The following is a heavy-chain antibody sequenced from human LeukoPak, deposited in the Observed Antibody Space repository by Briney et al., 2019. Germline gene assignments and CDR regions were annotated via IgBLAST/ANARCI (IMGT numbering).Heavy chain of an antibody. V-gene: IGHV3-74*01. J-gene: IGHJ5*02. Sequence: GGSLRLSCAASGFTFSSYWMHWVRQAPGKGLVWVSRINSDGSSTSYADSVKGRFTISRDNAKNTLYLQMNSLRAEDTAVYYCARERAYYDILTGYSNWFDPWGQGTLVTASS. CDR1: GFTFSSYW. CDR3: ARERAYYDILTGYSNWFDP. D-gene: IGHD3-9*01. CDR2: INSDGSST.